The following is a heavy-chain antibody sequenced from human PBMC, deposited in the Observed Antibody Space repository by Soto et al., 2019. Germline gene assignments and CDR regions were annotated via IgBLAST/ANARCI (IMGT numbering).Heavy chain of an antibody. D-gene: IGHD3-22*01. CDR1: GCSISSYC. V-gene: IGHV4-59*01. Sequence: SETLSLNGTVTGCSISSYCWIWIRQPEGKGLEWIGYTFYSGSTNYNPSLKSRVTISVDTSKNQFSLRLNTVTAADTAVYYCARVDNYDSSGYLYYYYGMDVWGQGTTVT. CDR2: TFYSGST. J-gene: IGHJ6*02. CDR3: ARVDNYDSSGYLYYYYGMDV.